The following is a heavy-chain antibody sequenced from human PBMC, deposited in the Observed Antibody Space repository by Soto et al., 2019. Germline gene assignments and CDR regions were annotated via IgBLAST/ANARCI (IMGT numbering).Heavy chain of an antibody. J-gene: IGHJ5*02. D-gene: IGHD1-26*01. Sequence: GESLKISCKGSVYSFTSYWIGWVRQMPGKGLEWMGIIYPGDSDTRYSPSFQGQVTISADKSISTAYLQWSSLKASDTAMYYCARGVPLGAPREDWFDPCGQRTVVPVSS. V-gene: IGHV5-51*01. CDR3: ARGVPLGAPREDWFDP. CDR1: VYSFTSYW. CDR2: IYPGDSDT.